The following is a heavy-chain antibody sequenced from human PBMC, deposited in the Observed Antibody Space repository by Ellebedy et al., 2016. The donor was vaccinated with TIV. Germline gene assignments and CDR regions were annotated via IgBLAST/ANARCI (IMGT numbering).Heavy chain of an antibody. CDR1: GFTFSSYD. V-gene: IGHV3-13*01. J-gene: IGHJ6*02. Sequence: PGGSLRLSCAASGFTFSSYDTHWVRQPTGKGLEWVSAIGTAGDTYYPGSVKGRFTISRDNAKNSLYLQMNSLRAGDTAVYYCARGEQQLVSGYYYYCGMDVWGQGTTVTVSS. D-gene: IGHD6-13*01. CDR2: IGTAGDT. CDR3: ARGEQQLVSGYYYYCGMDV.